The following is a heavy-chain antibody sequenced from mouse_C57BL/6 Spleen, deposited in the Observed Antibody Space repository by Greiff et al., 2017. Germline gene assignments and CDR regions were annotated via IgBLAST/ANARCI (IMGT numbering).Heavy chain of an antibody. CDR1: GFNIKDYY. D-gene: IGHD1-1*01. Sequence: EVQLQQSGAELVRPGASVKLSCTASGFNIKDYYMHWVKQRPEQGLEWIGRIDPEDGDTEYAPKFQGKATMTADTSSNTAYLQLSSLTSEDTAVYYCTHNIFLITTVVATNYWGQGTTLTVSS. CDR3: THNIFLITTVVATNY. V-gene: IGHV14-1*01. J-gene: IGHJ2*01. CDR2: IDPEDGDT.